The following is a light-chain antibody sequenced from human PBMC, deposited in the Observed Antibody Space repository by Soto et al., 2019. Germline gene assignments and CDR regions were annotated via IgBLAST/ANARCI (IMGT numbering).Light chain of an antibody. CDR2: KVS. CDR3: SSYSTTTTPQWV. V-gene: IGLV2-14*01. J-gene: IGLJ3*02. Sequence: QSALTQPASVSGSPGQPITIPCTGSSNGIGGYNYVSWYQQHPGSATKLVIYKVSDRPSGVSTRFSASKSGNTASLTISGLQAEDEADYYCSSYSTTTTPQWVFGGGTKLTVL. CDR1: SNGIGGYNY.